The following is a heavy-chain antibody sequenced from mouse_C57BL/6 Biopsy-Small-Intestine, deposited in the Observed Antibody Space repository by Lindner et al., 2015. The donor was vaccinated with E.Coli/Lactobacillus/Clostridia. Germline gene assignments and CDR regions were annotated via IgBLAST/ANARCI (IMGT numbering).Heavy chain of an antibody. CDR1: GYSFTGYY. CDR3: AIAGFYYGLEY. V-gene: IGHV1-42*01. CDR2: INPTTGDT. J-gene: IGHJ4*01. Sequence: VQLQESGPELVKPGASVKMSCKASGYSFTGYYMNWVKQSPEKSLEWIGEINPTTGDTIYNQKLKAKATLTVDKSSSTAYMQLKSLTSEDSAVYYCAIAGFYYGLEYWGQGTSVIVSS.